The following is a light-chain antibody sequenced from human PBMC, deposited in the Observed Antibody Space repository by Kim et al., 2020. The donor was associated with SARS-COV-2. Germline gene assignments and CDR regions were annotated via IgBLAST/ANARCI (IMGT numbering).Light chain of an antibody. CDR3: RAWDSSTAV. V-gene: IGLV3-1*01. CDR2: KES. CDR1: ERGKIY. Sequence: HTVTFTCFENERGKIYVFWYQQRPGQAPVLVIYKESKRASAIPDPFSGSNSCNTATLTIRGTQAMADADYYFRAWDSSTAVFGGGTQLTVL. J-gene: IGLJ3*02.